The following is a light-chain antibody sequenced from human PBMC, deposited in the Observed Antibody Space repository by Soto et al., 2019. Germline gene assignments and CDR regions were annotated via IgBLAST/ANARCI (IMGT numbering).Light chain of an antibody. CDR1: QSVNKW. CDR2: DAS. V-gene: IGKV1-5*01. CDR3: QQYNSYSPWT. Sequence: DIQLTQSPSTLSASVGDRVTISCRASQSVNKWLAWCQQQPGNVPKLLICDASTSQTGVPSRFGGGGSGTELTLTISGLQPDDFANYYCQQYNSYSPWTFGPGTKVDIK. J-gene: IGKJ1*01.